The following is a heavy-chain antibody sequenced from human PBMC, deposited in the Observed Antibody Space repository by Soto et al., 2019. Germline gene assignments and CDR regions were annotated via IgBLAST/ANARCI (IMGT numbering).Heavy chain of an antibody. CDR1: GGSISSYY. CDR2: IYYSGST. Sequence: SETRSLTCTVSGGSISSYYWSWIRQPPGKGLEWIGYIYYSGSTNYSPSLKSRVTISVDTSKNQFSLKLSTVTAADTAVYYCGRRHGGAFDYWGQGTLVTGSS. D-gene: IGHD3-16*01. J-gene: IGHJ4*02. V-gene: IGHV4-59*08. CDR3: GRRHGGAFDY.